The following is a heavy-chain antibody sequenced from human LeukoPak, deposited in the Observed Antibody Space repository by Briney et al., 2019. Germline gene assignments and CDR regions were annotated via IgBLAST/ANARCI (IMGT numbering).Heavy chain of an antibody. CDR3: ATLNWDDGEVSGFDH. CDR2: IHTDGSVT. V-gene: IGHV3-74*01. Sequence: GGSLRLSCVASGFTFSEYWMHWVRQAPGKGLVWVSRIHTDGSVTTYADSVKGRFTVSRDNARNTLYLQMNVLRAADTAVYYCATLNWDDGEVSGFDHWGRGIMVTVSS. J-gene: IGHJ5*02. CDR1: GFTFSEYW. D-gene: IGHD1-26*01.